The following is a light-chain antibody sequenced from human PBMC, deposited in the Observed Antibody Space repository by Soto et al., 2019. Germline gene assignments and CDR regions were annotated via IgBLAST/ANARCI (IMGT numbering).Light chain of an antibody. V-gene: IGLV1-40*01. Sequence: QSVLTQPPSVSGAPGQRVTISCTGSSSNIGAGFDVHWYHQIAGTAPKLLIYGNSNRPSGVPDRFSGSKSGTSASLAISGLRSEDEGNYYCATWDDSLSAWVFGGGTKLTVL. J-gene: IGLJ3*02. CDR1: SSNIGAGFD. CDR3: ATWDDSLSAWV. CDR2: GNS.